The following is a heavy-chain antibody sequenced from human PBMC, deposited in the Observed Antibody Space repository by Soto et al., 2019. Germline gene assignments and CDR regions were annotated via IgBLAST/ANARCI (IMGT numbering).Heavy chain of an antibody. J-gene: IGHJ6*01. D-gene: IGHD2-2*01. CDR1: GFTLSSYG. V-gene: IGHV3-30*18. Sequence: GGSVRLSSAASGFTLSSYGMHWVRQAPGKGLEWVAVISYDGNNKYYADSVKGRFTISRDNSKNTLYLQMNSLRAEDTAVYYCAKDLGVIVVVPAGVNYYYYGMDAWGQGTTVTVSS. CDR3: AKDLGVIVVVPAGVNYYYYGMDA. CDR2: ISYDGNNK.